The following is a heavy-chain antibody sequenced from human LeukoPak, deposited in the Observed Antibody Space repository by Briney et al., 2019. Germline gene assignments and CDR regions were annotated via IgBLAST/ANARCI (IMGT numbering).Heavy chain of an antibody. CDR2: IGSGRGGTT. V-gene: IGHV3-23*01. CDR3: AKNYESGRGVPYGMDV. J-gene: IGHJ6*02. Sequence: GGSLRLSCAASGFTFRSYAMRWVRPAPAKGLAWVSAIGSGRGGTTIYADSVEGRFPISRDNSENTLYLQMSSLRDEDTVGYNCAKNYESGRGVPYGMDVWGQGTTVTVSS. D-gene: IGHD3-10*01. CDR1: GFTFRSYA.